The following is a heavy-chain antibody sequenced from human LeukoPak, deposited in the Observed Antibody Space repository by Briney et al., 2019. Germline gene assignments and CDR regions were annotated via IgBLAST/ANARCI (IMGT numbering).Heavy chain of an antibody. D-gene: IGHD1-26*01. CDR3: SSLSGSYYTLF. V-gene: IGHV3-73*01. CDR1: GFTFSGSA. Sequence: GGSLRLSCAASGFTFSGSAMHWVRQASGKGLEWVGRIRSKVYSYATEYAASVKGRFTISRDDSKNTAYLQMSSLKTEDTAVYYCSSLSGSYYTLFWGQGTLVTVSS. CDR2: IRSKVYSYAT. J-gene: IGHJ4*02.